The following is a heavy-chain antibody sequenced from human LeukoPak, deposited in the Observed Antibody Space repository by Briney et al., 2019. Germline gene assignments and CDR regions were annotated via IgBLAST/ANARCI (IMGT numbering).Heavy chain of an antibody. D-gene: IGHD3-9*01. Sequence: GASLRLSCAASGFTFSNYAMSWVRQAPGKGLEWVSAISGRSDSTYYADSVKGRFTISRDTSRNTLYLQMNSLRADDTAVYHCAKWGDYDVLTGYYDSDYWGQGTLVTVSS. J-gene: IGHJ4*02. V-gene: IGHV3-23*01. CDR3: AKWGDYDVLTGYYDSDY. CDR1: GFTFSNYA. CDR2: ISGRSDST.